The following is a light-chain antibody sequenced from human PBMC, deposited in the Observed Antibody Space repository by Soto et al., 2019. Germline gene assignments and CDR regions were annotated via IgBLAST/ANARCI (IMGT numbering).Light chain of an antibody. CDR1: NSDVGGYNR. V-gene: IGLV2-18*02. CDR3: CSYTSSDSWV. CDR2: EVS. J-gene: IGLJ3*02. Sequence: QSALTQPASVSGSPGQSITISCTGSNSDVGGYNRVSWYQQPPGTAPKRLIYEVSNRPSGVPDRFSGSKSGNTASLTISGLQAEDEADYYCCSYTSSDSWVFGGGTKLTVL.